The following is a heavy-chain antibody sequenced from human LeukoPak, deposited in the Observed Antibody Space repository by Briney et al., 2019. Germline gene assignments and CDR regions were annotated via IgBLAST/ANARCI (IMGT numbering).Heavy chain of an antibody. CDR1: GFKFESYG. J-gene: IGHJ4*02. CDR2: ISYDGSNK. V-gene: IGHV3-30*19. Sequence: PGGSLRLSCAASGFKFESYGINWVRQTPGKGLEWVAVISYDGSNKYYADSVKGRFTISRDNSKNTLYLQMNSLRAEDTAVYYCAREGYYYDSSGPGGYYFDYWGQGTLVTVSS. CDR3: AREGYYYDSSGPGGYYFDY. D-gene: IGHD3-22*01.